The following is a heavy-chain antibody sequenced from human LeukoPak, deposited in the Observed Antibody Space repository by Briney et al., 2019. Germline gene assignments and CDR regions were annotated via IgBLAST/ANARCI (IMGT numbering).Heavy chain of an antibody. J-gene: IGHJ5*02. CDR1: GGSISSSSYY. Sequence: SETLSLTCTVSGGSISSSSYYWGWIRQPPGKGLEWIGSIYYSGSTYYSPSLKSRVTISVDTSKNQFSLKLSSVTAADTAVYYCARNRRLLKYNWFDPWGQGTLVTVSS. CDR3: ARNRRLLKYNWFDP. V-gene: IGHV4-39*01. D-gene: IGHD4-17*01. CDR2: IYYSGST.